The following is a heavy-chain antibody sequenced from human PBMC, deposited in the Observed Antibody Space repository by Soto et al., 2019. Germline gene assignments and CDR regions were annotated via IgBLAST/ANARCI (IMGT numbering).Heavy chain of an antibody. D-gene: IGHD3-3*01. CDR3: ARGITIFGVVDP. J-gene: IGHJ5*02. CDR2: MNPNSGNT. V-gene: IGHV1-8*01. CDR1: GYTLTSDD. Sequence: QVQLVQSGAEVKKPGASVKVSLRASGYTLTSDDINWVRQATGQGLEWMGWMNPNSGNTGYAQKFQGRVTMTRNTSISTAYMELSSLRSEDTAVYYCARGITIFGVVDPGGQGTLVTVST.